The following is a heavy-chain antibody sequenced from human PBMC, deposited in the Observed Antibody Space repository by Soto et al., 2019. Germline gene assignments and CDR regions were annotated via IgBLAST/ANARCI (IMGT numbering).Heavy chain of an antibody. J-gene: IGHJ4*02. Sequence: QVQLVQSGAEVKKPGASVKVSCKASGYTFSTYDINWVRQATGQGLEWMGWMNPNSGNTGYAPKFQGRVTMTRNTSISTAYMELSSLRSEDTATYYCVRALPRIQIWHPDYWGQGTQVTVSS. CDR3: VRALPRIQIWHPDY. CDR1: GYTFSTYD. V-gene: IGHV1-8*01. CDR2: MNPNSGNT. D-gene: IGHD5-18*01.